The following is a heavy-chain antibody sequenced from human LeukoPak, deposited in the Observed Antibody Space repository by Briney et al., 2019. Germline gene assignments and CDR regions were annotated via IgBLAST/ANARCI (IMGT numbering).Heavy chain of an antibody. CDR2: IIPIFGTK. J-gene: IGHJ3*02. V-gene: IGHV1-69*13. CDR3: ARRRSYYDSSGYTFDI. CDR1: GGTFSSYA. D-gene: IGHD3-22*01. Sequence: SVKVSCKASGGTFSSYALSWVRQASGQGLEWMGGIIPIFGTKNYAQTFQGRVTITADESTSTAYMELSSLRSEDTAVYYCARRRSYYDSSGYTFDIWGQGTMVTVSS.